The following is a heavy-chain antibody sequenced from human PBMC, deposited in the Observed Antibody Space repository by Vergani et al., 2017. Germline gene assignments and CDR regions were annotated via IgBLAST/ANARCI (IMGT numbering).Heavy chain of an antibody. D-gene: IGHD6-6*01. J-gene: IGHJ2*01. CDR1: GGTFSSYA. Sequence: QVQLVQSGAEVKKPGSSVKVSCKASGGTFSSYAISWVRQAPGQGLEWMGRIIPILGIANYAQKFQGRVTITADKCTITAYMELSSLRSEDTAVYYWARERMSIAARAVDNYFDLWGRGTLVTVSS. V-gene: IGHV1-69*04. CDR2: IIPILGIA. CDR3: ARERMSIAARAVDNYFDL.